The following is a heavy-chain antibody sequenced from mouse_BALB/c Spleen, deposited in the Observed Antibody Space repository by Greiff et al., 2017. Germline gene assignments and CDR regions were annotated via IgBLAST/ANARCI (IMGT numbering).Heavy chain of an antibody. V-gene: IGHV1S81*02. J-gene: IGHJ2*01. CDR1: GYTFTSYY. CDR3: TSRSSYYFDY. D-gene: IGHD1-1*01. Sequence: VQLQQSGAELVKPGASVKLSCKASGYTFTSYYMYWVKQRPGQGLEWIGEINPSNGGTNFNEKFKSKATLTVDKSSSTAYMQLSSLTSEDSAVYYCTSRSSYYFDYWGQGTTLTVSS. CDR2: INPSNGGT.